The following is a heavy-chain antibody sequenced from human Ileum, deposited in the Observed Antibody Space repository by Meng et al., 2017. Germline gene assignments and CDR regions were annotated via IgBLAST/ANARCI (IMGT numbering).Heavy chain of an antibody. Sequence: QVQLQRGGAGPFNASETLSLTCAVYGGSFSGYYWSWIRQPPGKGLEWIGEINHSGSTNYNPSLKSRVTISVDTSKNQFSLKLSSVTAADTAVYYCARGGPWFDPWGQGTLVTVSS. CDR3: ARGGPWFDP. CDR1: GGSFSGYY. V-gene: IGHV4-34*01. CDR2: INHSGST. J-gene: IGHJ5*02.